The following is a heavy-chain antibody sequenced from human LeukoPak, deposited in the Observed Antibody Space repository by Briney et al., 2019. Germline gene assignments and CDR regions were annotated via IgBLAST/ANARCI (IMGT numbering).Heavy chain of an antibody. CDR1: SFAFSRYW. CDR3: ARDLAGADDY. D-gene: IGHD6-13*01. J-gene: IGHJ4*02. V-gene: IGHV3-74*01. CDR2: IDTNGRTT. Sequence: GGSLRLSCAASSFAFSRYWSQWVRQAPGKGLDWVSRIDTNGRTTDYADSVKGRFTISRDNAKNTLFLEMNSLRAEDTAIYYCARDLAGADDYWGQGTLLTVSS.